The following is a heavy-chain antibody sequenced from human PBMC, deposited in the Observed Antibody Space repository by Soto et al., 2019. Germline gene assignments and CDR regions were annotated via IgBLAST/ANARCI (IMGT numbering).Heavy chain of an antibody. V-gene: IGHV1-18*01. CDR2: ISAHNGNT. CDR3: ARGRYGDY. J-gene: IGHJ4*02. D-gene: IGHD4-17*01. CDR1: GYIFTSYG. Sequence: QAHLVQSGPEVKKPGASVKVSCKGSGYIFTSYGIAWVRQAPGQGLEWMGWISAHNGNTEYAQKFQGRVTVTRDTSTSTAYLELWSLRSDGTALYYCARGRYGDYWGQGALVTVSS.